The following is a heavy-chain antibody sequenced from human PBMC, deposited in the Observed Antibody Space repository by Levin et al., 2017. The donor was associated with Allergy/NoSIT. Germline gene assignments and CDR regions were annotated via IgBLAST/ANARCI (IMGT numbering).Heavy chain of an antibody. J-gene: IGHJ3*02. CDR1: GFSFSTYG. CDR2: ISARRTTM. CDR3: ARDEESFGDAFDI. V-gene: IGHV3-48*01. D-gene: IGHD3-16*01. Sequence: GESLKISCAASGFSFSTYGMIWVRQAPGKGLEWVSYISARRTTMYYADSVKGRFTISRDDAKNTLYPQMSSLRAEDTVGYYCARDEESFGDAFDIGGQGTRVTVSS.